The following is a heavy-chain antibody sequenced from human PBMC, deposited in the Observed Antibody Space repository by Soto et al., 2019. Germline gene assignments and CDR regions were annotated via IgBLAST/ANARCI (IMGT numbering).Heavy chain of an antibody. CDR2: IYSGGST. V-gene: IGHV3-66*01. Sequence: PGGSLRLSCAASGFTVISNYMSWVRQAPGKGLEWVSVIYSGGSTYYADSVKGRFTISRGNSKNTLYLQMNSLRAEDTAVYYCAREGRMWYDSSGYYYYWGQGTLVTVSS. CDR3: AREGRMWYDSSGYYYY. D-gene: IGHD3-22*01. CDR1: GFTVISNY. J-gene: IGHJ4*02.